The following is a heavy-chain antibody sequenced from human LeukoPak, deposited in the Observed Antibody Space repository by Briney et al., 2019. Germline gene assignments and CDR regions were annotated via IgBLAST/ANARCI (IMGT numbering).Heavy chain of an antibody. Sequence: PSETLSLTCTVSGGSISSSSYYWGWIRQPPGKGLEWIGSIYYSGSTYYNPSLKSRVTISVDTSKNQFSLKLSSVTAADTAVYYCAREDSGYEGDYFDYWGQGTLVTVSS. D-gene: IGHD5-12*01. CDR1: GGSISSSSYY. V-gene: IGHV4-39*07. J-gene: IGHJ4*02. CDR3: AREDSGYEGDYFDY. CDR2: IYYSGST.